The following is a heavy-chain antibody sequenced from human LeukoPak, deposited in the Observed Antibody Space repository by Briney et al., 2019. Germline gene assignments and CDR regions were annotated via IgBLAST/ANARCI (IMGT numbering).Heavy chain of an antibody. CDR3: AKVSSGWSVDY. CDR1: GYTFTGYY. D-gene: IGHD6-19*01. V-gene: IGHV1-2*02. CDR2: INPNSGGT. Sequence: HWASVKVSCKASGYTFTGYYMHWVRRAPGQGLEWMGWINPNSGGTHYAQKLQGRVTMTRDTSISTAYMELSRLRSDDTAVYYCAKVSSGWSVDYWGQGTLVTVSS. J-gene: IGHJ4*02.